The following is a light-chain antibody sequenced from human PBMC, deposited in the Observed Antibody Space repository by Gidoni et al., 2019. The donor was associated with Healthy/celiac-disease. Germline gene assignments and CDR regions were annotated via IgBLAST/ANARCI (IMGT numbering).Light chain of an antibody. V-gene: IGKV4-1*01. Sequence: DIVMNKSPDSLAVSLGERATINCKSSQSVLYSSNNKNYLAWYQQKPGQPPKLLIYWASTRESGVPDRFSGSGSGTDFTLTISSLQAEDVAVYYCQQYYSTLKTFGQGTKVEIK. CDR3: QQYYSTLKT. J-gene: IGKJ1*01. CDR2: WAS. CDR1: QSVLYSSNNKNY.